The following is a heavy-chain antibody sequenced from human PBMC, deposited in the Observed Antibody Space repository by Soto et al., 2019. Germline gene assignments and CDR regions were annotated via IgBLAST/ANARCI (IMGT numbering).Heavy chain of an antibody. Sequence: QVQLVESGGGVVQPGRSLRLSCAASGFTFSSYSMHWVRQAPGKGLEWVAVISYDGSNKYYADSVKGRFTISRDNSKNTLYLQMNSLRAEDTAVYYCARGAGIVVAGTSFDYWGQGTLVTVSS. V-gene: IGHV3-30-3*01. CDR3: ARGAGIVVAGTSFDY. D-gene: IGHD6-19*01. CDR2: ISYDGSNK. CDR1: GFTFSSYS. J-gene: IGHJ4*02.